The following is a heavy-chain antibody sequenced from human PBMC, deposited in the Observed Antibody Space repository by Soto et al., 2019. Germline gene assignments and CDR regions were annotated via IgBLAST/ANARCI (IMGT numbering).Heavy chain of an antibody. J-gene: IGHJ5*02. CDR1: GDSVSSNSAA. V-gene: IGHV6-1*01. Sequence: SQTLSLTCAISGDSVSSNSAAWNWIRQSPSRGLEWLGRTYYRSKWYNDYAVSVKSRITINPDTSKNQFSLQLNSVTPEDTAVYYCARGAPYSSSWYNWFDPWGQGTLVTVSS. D-gene: IGHD6-13*01. CDR2: TYYRSKWYN. CDR3: ARGAPYSSSWYNWFDP.